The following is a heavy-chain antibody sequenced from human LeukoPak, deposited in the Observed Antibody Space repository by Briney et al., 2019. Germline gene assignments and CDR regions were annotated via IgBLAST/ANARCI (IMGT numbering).Heavy chain of an antibody. CDR2: IYYSGST. J-gene: IGHJ5*02. CDR3: ARGIVVVPAALNWFDP. CDR1: GRSISSSSYY. Sequence: LSLACTLSGRSISSSSYYWGWIRPPPGKGLEWIGSIYYSGSTYYNPSLKSRVTISVDTSKNQCSLKLSSVTAADTAVYYCARGIVVVPAALNWFDPWGQGTLVTVSS. D-gene: IGHD2-2*01. V-gene: IGHV4-39*07.